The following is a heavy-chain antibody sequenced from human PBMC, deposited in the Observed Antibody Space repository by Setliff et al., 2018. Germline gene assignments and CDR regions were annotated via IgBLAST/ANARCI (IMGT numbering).Heavy chain of an antibody. Sequence: ASVKVSCKASGYTFTSYGISWVRQAPGQGLEWMGWISAYNGNTNYAQKFQGRVTMTTDTSTTTVYMEVASLRSDDTAVYYCVRGPGPSVVVAMPFDRWGQGTLVTVSS. V-gene: IGHV1-18*01. CDR1: GYTFTSYG. CDR2: ISAYNGNT. CDR3: VRGPGPSVVVAMPFDR. D-gene: IGHD5-12*01. J-gene: IGHJ4*02.